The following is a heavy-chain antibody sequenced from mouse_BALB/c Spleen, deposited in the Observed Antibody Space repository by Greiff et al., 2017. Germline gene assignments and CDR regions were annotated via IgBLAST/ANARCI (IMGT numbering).Heavy chain of an antibody. J-gene: IGHJ2*01. V-gene: IGHV3-6*02. Sequence: VQLKESGPGLVKPSQSLSLTCSVTGYSITSGYYWNWIRQFPGNKLEWMGYISYDGSNNYNPSLKNRISITRDTSKNQFFLKLNSVTTEDTATYYCATYYGRGFDYWGQGTTLTVSS. D-gene: IGHD2-10*01. CDR1: GYSITSGYY. CDR2: ISYDGSN. CDR3: ATYYGRGFDY.